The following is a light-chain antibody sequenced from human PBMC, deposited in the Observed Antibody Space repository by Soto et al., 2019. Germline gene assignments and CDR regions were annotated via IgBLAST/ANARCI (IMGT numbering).Light chain of an antibody. CDR2: GAS. CDR3: QQYYTTPYT. J-gene: IGKJ2*01. CDR1: QSVFYSSDNRNN. Sequence: DIVMTQSPDYLAVSLGERATINCQSSQSVFYSSDNRNNLTWYQLKPGQPPKLLIYGASIRESGVPDRFSGSGSGTDFTLTISRLQAEDVAVYYCQQYYTTPYTFGQWTKLQIK. V-gene: IGKV4-1*01.